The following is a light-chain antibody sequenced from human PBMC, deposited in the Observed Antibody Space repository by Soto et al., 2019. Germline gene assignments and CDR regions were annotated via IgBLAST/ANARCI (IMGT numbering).Light chain of an antibody. CDR1: SSDVGGYNY. CDR2: DVS. J-gene: IGLJ1*01. V-gene: IGLV2-14*01. Sequence: QSALTQPASVSGSPGQSITISCTGTSSDVGGYNYVSWYQQHPGKAPKLIIFDVSDRPSGVSNRFSGSKSGNTASLTISGLQAGDEADYYCNSYTTSSTLDVFGTGTKLTVL. CDR3: NSYTTSSTLDV.